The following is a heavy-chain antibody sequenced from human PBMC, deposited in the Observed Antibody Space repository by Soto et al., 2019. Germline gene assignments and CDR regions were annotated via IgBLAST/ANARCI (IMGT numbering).Heavy chain of an antibody. J-gene: IGHJ6*03. CDR1: GGSISTYY. Sequence: SGTLSLTCTVSGGSISTYYWTWIRQPPGKGLEWIGCIYYTGSTNYNPPLKSRVTISLDTSTNQFSLKLTSVTAADTAVYYCARAITGVGYMDVWGKGTTVTVSS. D-gene: IGHD7-27*01. V-gene: IGHV4-59*01. CDR3: ARAITGVGYMDV. CDR2: IYYTGST.